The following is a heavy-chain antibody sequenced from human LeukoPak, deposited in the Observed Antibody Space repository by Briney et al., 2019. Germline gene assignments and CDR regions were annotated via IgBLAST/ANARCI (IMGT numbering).Heavy chain of an antibody. CDR1: GFTFSSYG. Sequence: GGSLRLSCAASGFTFSSYGMHWVRQAPGKGLEWVAVIWYDGSNKYYADSVKGRFTISRDNSKNTLYLQMNSLRAQDTAVYYCAREASRWLDDRYFDYWGRGTLVTVSS. CDR3: AREASRWLDDRYFDY. D-gene: IGHD6-19*01. V-gene: IGHV3-33*01. CDR2: IWYDGSNK. J-gene: IGHJ4*02.